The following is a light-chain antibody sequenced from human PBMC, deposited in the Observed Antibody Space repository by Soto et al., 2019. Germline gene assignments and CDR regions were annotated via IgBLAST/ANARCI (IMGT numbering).Light chain of an antibody. Sequence: DIQMTQSPSSLSASVGDRVTITCRASQSISSYLKWYHQKPGKAPNLLNYAASCLQSGVPSWFSGSGSGTDFTLTISSLPPEDFASYYCQLSYSTWTFGQGTKVEIK. CDR2: AAS. J-gene: IGKJ1*01. CDR3: QLSYSTWT. V-gene: IGKV1-39*01. CDR1: QSISSY.